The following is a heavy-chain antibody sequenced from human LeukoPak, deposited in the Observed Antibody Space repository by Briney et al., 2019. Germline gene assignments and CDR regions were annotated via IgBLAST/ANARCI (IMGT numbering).Heavy chain of an antibody. CDR2: VNYRGSP. V-gene: IGHV4-34*01. D-gene: IGHD2/OR15-2a*01. J-gene: IGHJ6*02. CDR3: TRSGLTGMREYERADYYYYGMDL. Sequence: SETLSLTCDVPGGSFSGYLWSWIRQSPGKGLERIGEVNYRGSPNYNPSLASRVTISVDTSKNQLSLKLTSVTAADTALYYCTRSGLTGMREYERADYYYYGMDLWGQGTAVSVFS. CDR1: GGSFSGYL.